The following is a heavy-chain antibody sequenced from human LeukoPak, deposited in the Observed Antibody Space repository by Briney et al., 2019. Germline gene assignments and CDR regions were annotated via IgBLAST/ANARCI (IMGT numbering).Heavy chain of an antibody. CDR3: AKNALSIAARPDY. CDR2: ISWNSNSI. V-gene: IGHV3-9*01. D-gene: IGHD6-6*01. CDR1: GFTFDDYA. Sequence: GGSLRLSCTASGFTFDDYAMHWVRQAPGKGLEWVSGISWNSNSIVYADSVKGRFTISRDNSKNTLYLQMNSLRAEDTAVYYCAKNALSIAARPDYWGQGTLVTVSS. J-gene: IGHJ4*02.